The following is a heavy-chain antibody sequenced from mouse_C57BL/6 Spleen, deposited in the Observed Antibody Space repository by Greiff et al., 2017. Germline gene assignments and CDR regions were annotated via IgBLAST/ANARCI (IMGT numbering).Heavy chain of an antibody. D-gene: IGHD1-1*01. Sequence: VQLQQSGPELVKPGASVKMSCKASGYTFTDYNMHWVKQSHGKSLEWIGYINPNNGGTSYNQKFKGKATLTVNKSSSTAYMELRSLTSEDSAVYYCARSSVVARGYYFDYWGQGATLTVSS. CDR2: INPNNGGT. CDR3: ARSSVVARGYYFDY. J-gene: IGHJ2*01. CDR1: GYTFTDYN. V-gene: IGHV1-22*01.